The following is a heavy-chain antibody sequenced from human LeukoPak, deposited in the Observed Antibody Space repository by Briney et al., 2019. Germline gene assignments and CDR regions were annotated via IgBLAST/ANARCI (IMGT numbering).Heavy chain of an antibody. Sequence: ASVKVSCKASGYTFTDYYFHWVRQAPGQGLEWMGIINPSGGSTSYAQKFQGKVTMTRDMSTSTVYMELSSLRSEDTAVYYCARGIGDRFRLQHVIDYWGQGTLVTVSS. CDR2: INPSGGST. V-gene: IGHV1-46*01. CDR3: ARGIGDRFRLQHVIDY. J-gene: IGHJ4*02. D-gene: IGHD2-21*02. CDR1: GYTFTDYY.